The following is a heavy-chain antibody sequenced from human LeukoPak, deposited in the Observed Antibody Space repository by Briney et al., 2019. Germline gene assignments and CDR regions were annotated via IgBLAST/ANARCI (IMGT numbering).Heavy chain of an antibody. Sequence: GGSLRLSCAASGFTFSSYGMHWVRQAPGKGLEWVAVISYDGSNKYYADSVKGRFTISRDNSKNTLYLQMNSLRAEDTAVYYCAKASLAAAGINSCPDYWGQGTLVTVSS. CDR2: ISYDGSNK. J-gene: IGHJ4*02. V-gene: IGHV3-30*18. D-gene: IGHD6-13*01. CDR1: GFTFSSYG. CDR3: AKASLAAAGINSCPDY.